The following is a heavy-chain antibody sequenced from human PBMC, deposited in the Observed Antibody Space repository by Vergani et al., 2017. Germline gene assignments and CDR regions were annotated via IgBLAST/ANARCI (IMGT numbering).Heavy chain of an antibody. CDR2: IHTSGST. CDR1: GGSINSHNYY. CDR3: ARGSCLGGSCYKPLFDD. V-gene: IGHV4-61*02. D-gene: IGHD2-15*01. Sequence: QVQLQESGPGLVKPSQTLSLTCTVSGGSINSHNYYWSWIRQPAGKGLEWIGRIHTSGSTNYNPSLKSRVTMSEDTSKNQFSLNLTSVTPADTTVYLCARGSCLGGSCYKPLFDDWGQGILVTVSS. J-gene: IGHJ4*02.